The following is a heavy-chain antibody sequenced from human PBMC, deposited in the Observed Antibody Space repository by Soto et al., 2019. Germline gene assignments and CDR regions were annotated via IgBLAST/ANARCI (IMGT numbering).Heavy chain of an antibody. CDR1: GFTLSSYS. D-gene: IGHD5-18*01. Sequence: GGSLRLSCAASGFTLSSYSMNWVPQAPGKGLELVSSISSSSSYIYYADSVKGRFTISRDNAKNSLYLQMNSLRAEDTAVYYCARDQPGYSYGYGLGYWGQGTLVTVS. V-gene: IGHV3-21*01. CDR2: ISSSSSYI. CDR3: ARDQPGYSYGYGLGY. J-gene: IGHJ4*02.